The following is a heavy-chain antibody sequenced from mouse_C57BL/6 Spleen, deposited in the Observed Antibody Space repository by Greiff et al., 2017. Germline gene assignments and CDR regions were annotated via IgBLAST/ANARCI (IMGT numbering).Heavy chain of an antibody. V-gene: IGHV1-53*01. CDR3: AGNWDEDYAMED. D-gene: IGHD4-1*01. J-gene: IGHJ4*01. CDR2: INPSNGGT. Sequence: QVQLQQPGSELVQPRASVKLSCKASGYTFTSYWLHWVKQRPGQGLEWIGNINPSNGGTNYNEKFKSKATLTVDKSSSTDYMQLSSLTSEDSAVYYCAGNWDEDYAMEDWGQGASVT. CDR1: GYTFTSYW.